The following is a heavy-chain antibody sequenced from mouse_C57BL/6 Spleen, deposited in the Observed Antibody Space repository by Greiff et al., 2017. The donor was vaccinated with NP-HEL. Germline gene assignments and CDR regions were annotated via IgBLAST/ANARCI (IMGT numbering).Heavy chain of an antibody. V-gene: IGHV5-16*01. CDR3: ARDRGNYGYAMDY. CDR2: INYDGSST. D-gene: IGHD2-1*01. CDR1: GFTFSDYY. J-gene: IGHJ4*01. Sequence: EVMLVESEGGLVQPGSSMKLSCTASGFTFSDYYMAWVRQVPEKGLEWVANINYDGSSTYYLDSLKSRFIISRDNAKNILYLQMSSMKSEDTATYYCARDRGNYGYAMDYWGQGTSVTVSS.